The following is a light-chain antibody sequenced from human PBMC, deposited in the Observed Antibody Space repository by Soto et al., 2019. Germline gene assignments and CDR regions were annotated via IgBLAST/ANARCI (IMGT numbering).Light chain of an antibody. V-gene: IGLV1-40*01. CDR2: GNN. J-gene: IGLJ3*02. CDR3: QSYDTTLSGLV. CDR1: SSNIGAGYD. Sequence: QSVLTQPPSVSGAPGQRVTISCTGSSSNIGAGYDVHWYQQRPGTAPKLLIFGNNNRPSGVPDRFSGSKSGTSASLAITGLQAEDEGDYYCQSYDTTLSGLVFGGGTKVTVL.